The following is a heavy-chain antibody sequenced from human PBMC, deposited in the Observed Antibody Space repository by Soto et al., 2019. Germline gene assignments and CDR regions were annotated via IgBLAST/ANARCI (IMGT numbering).Heavy chain of an antibody. CDR2: IIPIFGTA. CDR1: GGTFSSYA. Sequence: TSVKVSCKASGGTFSSYAISWVRQAPGQGLEWMGGIIPIFGTANYAQKFQGRVTITADESTSTAYMELSSLRSEDTAVYYCARGPERVVVAATAIDYWGQGTLVTVSS. J-gene: IGHJ4*02. D-gene: IGHD2-15*01. V-gene: IGHV1-69*13. CDR3: ARGPERVVVAATAIDY.